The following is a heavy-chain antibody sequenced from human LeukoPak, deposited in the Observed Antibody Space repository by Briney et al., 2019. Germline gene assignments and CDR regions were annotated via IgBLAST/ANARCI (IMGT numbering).Heavy chain of an antibody. CDR1: GFIFSSSV. Sequence: GRSLRLSCAASGFIFSSSVMHWVRQAPGKGLEWVTVISHDGGNKYYADSVKGRFTISRDNAKNSLYLQMNSLRAEDTAVYYCARENPTGAFGYLGQGTLVTVSS. J-gene: IGHJ4*01. CDR3: ARENPTGAFGY. D-gene: IGHD1-14*01. V-gene: IGHV3-30*04. CDR2: ISHDGGNK.